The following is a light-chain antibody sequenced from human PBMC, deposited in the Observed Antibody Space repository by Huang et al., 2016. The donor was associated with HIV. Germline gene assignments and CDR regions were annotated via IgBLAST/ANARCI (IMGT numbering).Light chain of an antibody. J-gene: IGKJ3*01. CDR2: GAS. Sequence: IIMIQSPATLSVSPGDRATLSCSTSQSVRSNLAWYQQKAGQAPRLLIFGASTRATGVPARLSGSGSGTEFTLTISNVQSEDFAVYYCQHYNNWPLFTFGPGTKVDIK. V-gene: IGKV3-15*01. CDR1: QSVRSN. CDR3: QHYNNWPLFT.